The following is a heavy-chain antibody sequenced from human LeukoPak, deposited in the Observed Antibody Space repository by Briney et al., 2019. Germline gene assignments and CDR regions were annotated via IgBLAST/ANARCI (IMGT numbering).Heavy chain of an antibody. D-gene: IGHD5-18*01. CDR1: GGSISRYY. V-gene: IGHV4-59*01. Sequence: PSETLSLTCTVSGGSISRYYWTWIRQPPGKGLEWIGYIYYSGSTNYNPSLKSRVTISVDTSKNQFSLKLSSVTAADTAVYYCARVFRGYSYGPFDYWGQGTLVTVSS. J-gene: IGHJ4*02. CDR3: ARVFRGYSYGPFDY. CDR2: IYYSGST.